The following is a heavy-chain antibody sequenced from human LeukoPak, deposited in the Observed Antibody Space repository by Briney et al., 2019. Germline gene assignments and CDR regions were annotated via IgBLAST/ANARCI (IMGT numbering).Heavy chain of an antibody. Sequence: ASVKVSCKASGYTFTSYGISWVRQAPGQGLEWMGWIGAYNGNTNYAQKLQGRVTMTTDTSTSTAYMELRSLRSDDTAVYYCARDRGYQLPINFDYWGQGTLVTVSS. J-gene: IGHJ4*02. CDR1: GYTFTSYG. CDR3: ARDRGYQLPINFDY. CDR2: IGAYNGNT. V-gene: IGHV1-18*01. D-gene: IGHD2-2*01.